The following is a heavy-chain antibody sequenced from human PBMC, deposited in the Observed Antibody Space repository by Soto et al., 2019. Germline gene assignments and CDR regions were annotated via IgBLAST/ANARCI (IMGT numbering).Heavy chain of an antibody. Sequence: LGESLKISCKGSGYSFTSYWIGWVRQMPGKGLEWMGIIYPGDSDTRYSPSFQGQVTISADKSISTAYLQWSSLKASDTAMYYCARVTVTRYYYYGMDVWGQGTTVTVSS. CDR1: GYSFTSYW. D-gene: IGHD4-17*01. V-gene: IGHV5-51*01. CDR3: ARVTVTRYYYYGMDV. J-gene: IGHJ6*02. CDR2: IYPGDSDT.